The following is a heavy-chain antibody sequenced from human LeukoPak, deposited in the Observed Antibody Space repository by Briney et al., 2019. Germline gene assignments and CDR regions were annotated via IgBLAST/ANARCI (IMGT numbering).Heavy chain of an antibody. CDR1: GFTFSSYE. V-gene: IGHV3-48*03. CDR3: ARAPDFGDFYYYGMDV. J-gene: IGHJ6*02. CDR2: ISSSGSTI. Sequence: GGSLRLSCAASGFTFSSYEMNWVRQAPGKGLEWVSHISSSGSTIYYADSVKGRFTISRDNAKNSLYLQMNSLRAEDTAVYYCARAPDFGDFYYYGMDVWGQGTTVTVSS. D-gene: IGHD3-3*01.